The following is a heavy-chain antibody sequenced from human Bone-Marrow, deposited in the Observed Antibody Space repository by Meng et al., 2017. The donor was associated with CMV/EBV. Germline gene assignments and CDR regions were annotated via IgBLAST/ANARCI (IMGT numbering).Heavy chain of an antibody. J-gene: IGHJ6*02. V-gene: IGHV3-21*01. CDR2: ISSSSSYI. Sequence: GESLKISCAASGFTFSSYSMNWVRQAPGKGLEWVSSISSSSSYIYYADSVKGRFTISRDNSKNTLYLQMNSLRAEDTAVYYCARSTPYYYGMDVWGQGTTVTVSS. CDR3: ARSTPYYYGMDV. CDR1: GFTFSSYS.